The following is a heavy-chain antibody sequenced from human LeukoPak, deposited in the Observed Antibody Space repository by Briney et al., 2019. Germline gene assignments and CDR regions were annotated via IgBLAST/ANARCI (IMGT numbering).Heavy chain of an antibody. CDR3: ASDRDLITIFGVVDGYFDY. D-gene: IGHD3-3*01. CDR1: GYTFTGYY. CDR2: INPNSGGT. V-gene: IGHV1-2*02. J-gene: IGHJ4*02. Sequence: ASVKVSCKTSGYTFTGYYMHWVRQAPGQGLEWMGLINPNSGGTNYAQKFQGRVTMTRDTSISTAYMELSRLRSDDTAVYYCASDRDLITIFGVVDGYFDYWGQGTLVTVSS.